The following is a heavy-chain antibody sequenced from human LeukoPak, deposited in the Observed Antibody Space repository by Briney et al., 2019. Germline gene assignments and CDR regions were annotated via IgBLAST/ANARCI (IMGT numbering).Heavy chain of an antibody. CDR1: GFTFSSYA. CDR3: ARDPWTRYMDV. CDR2: ISYDGINK. D-gene: IGHD3/OR15-3a*01. J-gene: IGHJ6*03. V-gene: IGHV3-30*04. Sequence: HPGGSLRLSCAASGFTFSSYAMHWVRKAPGKGLEWVAVISYDGINKDYADSVKGRFTISRDYSKNTLFLQMNSLRAEDTAVYYCARDPWTRYMDVWGKGTTVTVSS.